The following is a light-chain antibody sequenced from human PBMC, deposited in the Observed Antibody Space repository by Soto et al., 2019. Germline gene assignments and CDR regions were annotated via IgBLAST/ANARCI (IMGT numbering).Light chain of an antibody. Sequence: EIVMTQSPATLSVSPGERATLSCRASQSVGSNLAWFQQKPGQAPRLLIYGASNRATGIPDRFSGSGSGTDFTLTITSLEPDDFAVYYCQHYRTAPFTFGPGTKVDI. CDR1: QSVGSN. CDR2: GAS. CDR3: QHYRTAPFT. V-gene: IGKV3D-15*02. J-gene: IGKJ3*01.